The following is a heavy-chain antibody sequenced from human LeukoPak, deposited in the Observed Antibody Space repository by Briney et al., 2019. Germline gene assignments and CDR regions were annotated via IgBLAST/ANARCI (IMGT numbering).Heavy chain of an antibody. CDR1: GGSFSGYY. J-gene: IGHJ4*02. CDR2: INHSGST. V-gene: IGHV4-34*01. Sequence: PSETLSLTCAVYGGSFSGYYWSWIRQSPGKGLEWIGEINHSGSTNYNPSLKSRVTISVDTSKNQFSLKLNSVTAADTAVYYCATQILLCHYYWGQGTLVIVS. D-gene: IGHD2/OR15-2a*01. CDR3: ATQILLCHYY.